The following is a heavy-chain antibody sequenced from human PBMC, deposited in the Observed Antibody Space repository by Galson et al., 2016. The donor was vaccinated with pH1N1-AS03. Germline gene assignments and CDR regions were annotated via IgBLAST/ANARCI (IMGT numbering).Heavy chain of an antibody. J-gene: IGHJ4*02. CDR2: IDEGGSHP. Sequence: SLRLSCAASGFTFSKTGMNWVRQAPGEGPEWVSSIDEGGSHPYSADSLQGRFTISRDNTKNSLFLHMNSLRAEDTAVYYCVTDGTFGSTIEHWGQGTLVTVSS. D-gene: IGHD2-15*01. CDR1: GFTFSKTG. CDR3: VTDGTFGSTIEH. V-gene: IGHV3-21*01.